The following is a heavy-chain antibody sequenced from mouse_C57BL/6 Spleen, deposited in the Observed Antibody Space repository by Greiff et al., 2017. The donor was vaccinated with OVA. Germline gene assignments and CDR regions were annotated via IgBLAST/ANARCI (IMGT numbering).Heavy chain of an antibody. CDR3: AQMILRDWYFGV. CDR1: GFSLSTSNMG. V-gene: IGHV8-5*01. Sequence: QVTLKVCGPGILQPSQTLSLTCSFSGFSLSTSNMGIGRLRQPSGMGFEWLAHIWWNDDKYYNPSLKSRLTISKDTSNNQVLLKITSVDTADTATYYCAQMILRDWYFGVWGTGTTVTVAS. J-gene: IGHJ1*03. D-gene: IGHD1-1*01. CDR2: IWWNDDK.